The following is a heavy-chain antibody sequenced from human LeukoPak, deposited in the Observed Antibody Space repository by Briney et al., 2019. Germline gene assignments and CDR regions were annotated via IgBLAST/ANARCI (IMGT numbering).Heavy chain of an antibody. CDR2: INQDGSEE. V-gene: IGHV3-7*01. Sequence: AGGSLRLSCAASGFTFSNYWMTWVRQAPGKGLEWVAHINQDGSEEHYMDSVKARFTISRDNAKNSLSLQMNSLRAEDTAVYYCVRDGGVSGYDLLDYWGQGTLVTVS. D-gene: IGHD5-12*01. CDR1: GFTFSNYW. CDR3: VRDGGVSGYDLLDY. J-gene: IGHJ4*02.